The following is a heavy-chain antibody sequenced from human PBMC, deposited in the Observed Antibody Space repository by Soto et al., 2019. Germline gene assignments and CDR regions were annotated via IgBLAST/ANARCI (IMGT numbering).Heavy chain of an antibody. J-gene: IGHJ4*02. V-gene: IGHV4-59*01. D-gene: IGHD6-13*01. Sequence: SESLSLTCTVSGGSISSNYWTWIRQPPGKGLEWIGYVYNSGSTNYNPSLKSRVTISEDTSKSQFSLKVNSMTAADTAVYYCARYRREAVAGYTLDNWGQGILVTVSS. CDR1: GGSISSNY. CDR2: VYNSGST. CDR3: ARYRREAVAGYTLDN.